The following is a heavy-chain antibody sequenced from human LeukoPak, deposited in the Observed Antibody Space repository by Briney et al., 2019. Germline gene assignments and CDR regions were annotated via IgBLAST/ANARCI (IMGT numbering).Heavy chain of an antibody. Sequence: PGGSLRLSCAASGFTFSSYAMHWVRQAPGKGLEWVAVISYDGSNKYYADSVKGRFTISRDNSKNTLYLQKNSLRAEDTAVYYCARGSGPYFDYWGQGTLVTVSS. CDR3: ARGSGPYFDY. CDR2: ISYDGSNK. CDR1: GFTFSSYA. V-gene: IGHV3-30-3*01. J-gene: IGHJ4*02. D-gene: IGHD6-19*01.